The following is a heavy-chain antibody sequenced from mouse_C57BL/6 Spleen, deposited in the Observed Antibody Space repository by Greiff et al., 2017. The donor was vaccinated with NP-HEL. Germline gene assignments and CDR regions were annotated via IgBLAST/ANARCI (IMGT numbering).Heavy chain of an antibody. CDR3: ARKGDGYYWYCDV. Sequence: QVQLQQPGAELVMPGASVKLSCKASGYTFTSYWMHWVKQRPGQGLEWIGEIDPSASYTNYNQKFKGKSTLTVDKSSSTAYMQLSSLTSEDSAVYYCARKGDGYYWYCDVWGTGTTVTVAS. CDR2: IDPSASYT. D-gene: IGHD2-3*01. V-gene: IGHV1-69*01. J-gene: IGHJ1*03. CDR1: GYTFTSYW.